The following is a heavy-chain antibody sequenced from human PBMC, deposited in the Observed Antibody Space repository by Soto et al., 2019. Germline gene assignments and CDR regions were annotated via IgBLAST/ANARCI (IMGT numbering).Heavy chain of an antibody. V-gene: IGHV1-69*13. CDR1: GGTFSSYA. CDR3: ARGVNDYVWGSYRYQAFDI. D-gene: IGHD3-16*02. J-gene: IGHJ3*02. Sequence: ASVKVSCKASGGTFSSYAISWVRQAPGQGLEWMGGIIPIFGTANYAQKFQGRVTITADESTSTAYMELSSLRSEDTAGYYCARGVNDYVWGSYRYQAFDIWGQGTMVTVSS. CDR2: IIPIFGTA.